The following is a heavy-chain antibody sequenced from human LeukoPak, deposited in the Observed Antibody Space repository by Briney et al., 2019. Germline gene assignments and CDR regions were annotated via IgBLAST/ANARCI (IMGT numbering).Heavy chain of an antibody. V-gene: IGHV4-59*01. J-gene: IGHJ6*03. CDR3: ARVRANYYYSMDV. Sequence: PSETLSLTCTVSGGSNSSYYWSWIRQPPGKGLEWIGYIYYSGSTYYNPSLKSRVTISVDTSKNQFSLKLSSVTAADTAVYYCARVRANYYYSMDVWGKGTTVTVSS. D-gene: IGHD4-17*01. CDR2: IYYSGST. CDR1: GGSNSSYY.